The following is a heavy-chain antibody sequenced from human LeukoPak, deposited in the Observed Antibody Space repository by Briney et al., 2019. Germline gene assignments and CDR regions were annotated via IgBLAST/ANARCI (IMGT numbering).Heavy chain of an antibody. Sequence: GGSLRLSCAASGFTFSSYYMSWVRQAPGKGLEWVANIKQDGSEKDYVDSVKGRFTISRDNAKNSLYLQMNSLRGEDTAVYYCARVFSLWELDYWGQGTLVTVSS. V-gene: IGHV3-7*01. CDR3: ARVFSLWELDY. D-gene: IGHD1-26*01. CDR2: IKQDGSEK. J-gene: IGHJ4*02. CDR1: GFTFSSYY.